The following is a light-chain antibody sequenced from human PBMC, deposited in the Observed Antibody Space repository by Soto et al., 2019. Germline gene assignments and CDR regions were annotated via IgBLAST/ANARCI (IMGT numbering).Light chain of an antibody. CDR1: QSISSY. V-gene: IGKV1-39*01. CDR3: QQSYSTAIT. Sequence: DIQITQSPCSLSASVGDRVTITCRASQSISSYLNWYQQKPGKAPKLLIYAASSMQSGVPSRFSGSGSGTDFTLTISSLQPEDFATYYCQQSYSTAITFGQGTRLEIK. CDR2: AAS. J-gene: IGKJ5*01.